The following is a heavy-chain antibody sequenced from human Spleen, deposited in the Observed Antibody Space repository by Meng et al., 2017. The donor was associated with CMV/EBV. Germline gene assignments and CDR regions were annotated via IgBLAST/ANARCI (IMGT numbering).Heavy chain of an antibody. CDR2: IYYTGIT. CDR3: AREDRGPRTGSEFSYYYGMDV. J-gene: IGHJ6*02. Sequence: SETLSLTCTVSGGSISSYYWSWIRQPPGKGLEWIGYIYYTGITNYNPSLMSRVTISVDTSKNQSSLRLSSVTAADTAVYFCAREDRGPRTGSEFSYYYGMDVWGQGTTVTVSS. V-gene: IGHV4-59*01. D-gene: IGHD1-14*01. CDR1: GGSISSYY.